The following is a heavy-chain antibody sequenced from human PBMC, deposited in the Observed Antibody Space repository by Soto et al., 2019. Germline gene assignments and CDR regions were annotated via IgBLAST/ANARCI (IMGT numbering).Heavy chain of an antibody. D-gene: IGHD5-12*01. Sequence: ASVKVSCKASGYTFTSYAMHWVRQAPGQRLEWMGWINAGNGNTKYSQKFQGRVTITRDTSASTAYMELSSLRSEDTAVYYCARDRSEWLRYFDYWGQGTLVTVSS. CDR3: ARDRSEWLRYFDY. V-gene: IGHV1-3*01. CDR2: INAGNGNT. CDR1: GYTFTSYA. J-gene: IGHJ4*02.